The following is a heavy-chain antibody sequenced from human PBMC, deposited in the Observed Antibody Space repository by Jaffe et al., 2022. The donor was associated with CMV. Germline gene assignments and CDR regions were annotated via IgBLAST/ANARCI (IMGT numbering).Heavy chain of an antibody. Sequence: QVQLQESGPGLVKPSETLSLTCTVSGGSISSYYWSWIRQPPGKGLEWIGYIYYSGSTNYNPSLKSRVTISVDTSKNQFSLKLSSVTAADTAVYYCARTSDWLFPRFDYWGQGTLVTVSS. J-gene: IGHJ4*02. CDR3: ARTSDWLFPRFDY. CDR2: IYYSGST. CDR1: GGSISSYY. D-gene: IGHD3-9*01. V-gene: IGHV4-59*01.